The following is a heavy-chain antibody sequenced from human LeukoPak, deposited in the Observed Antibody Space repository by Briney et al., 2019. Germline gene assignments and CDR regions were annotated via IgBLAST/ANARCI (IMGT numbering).Heavy chain of an antibody. V-gene: IGHV1-2*02. CDR1: GSTFTCYN. Sequence: ASVKFSYKASGSTFTCYNMHWVRPAPGQGHEWMGWIKPNSGGTNYAQKLQRSVTMTRDTSISTAFMELSRLISDDTAVYYCAWGFLVVPAAIVAVDIWGQGTMVTVSS. J-gene: IGHJ3*02. CDR2: IKPNSGGT. D-gene: IGHD2-2*01. CDR3: AWGFLVVPAAIVAVDI.